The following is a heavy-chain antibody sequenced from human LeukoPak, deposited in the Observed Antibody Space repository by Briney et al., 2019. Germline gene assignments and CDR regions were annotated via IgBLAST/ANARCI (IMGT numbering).Heavy chain of an antibody. CDR2: ISADKGNT. V-gene: IGHV1-18*01. Sequence: GASVTVSFKASGHSFTNYGFSWVRQAPGQGLEWLGWISADKGNTNYARKFQGRLLMTTDTSTSTAYMELRSLRSDDTAVYYCAKQRGATWWGLVDLWGQGTPVTVSS. CDR1: GHSFTNYG. CDR3: AKQRGATWWGLVDL. D-gene: IGHD1-26*01. J-gene: IGHJ5*02.